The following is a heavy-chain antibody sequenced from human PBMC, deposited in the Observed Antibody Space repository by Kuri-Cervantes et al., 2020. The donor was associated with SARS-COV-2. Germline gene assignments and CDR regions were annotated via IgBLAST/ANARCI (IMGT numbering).Heavy chain of an antibody. CDR1: GGFFSGYY. J-gene: IGHJ4*02. V-gene: IGHV4-34*01. D-gene: IGHD4-11*01. Sequence: SQTLSLTCAVYGGFFSGYYWSWIRQPPGKGLEWIGEIHHSGSTNYNPSLKSRVTISVDTSKNQFSLKLSSVTAADTAVYYCARAGVRVLIDLYSNPGFDYWGQGTLVTVSS. CDR2: IHHSGST. CDR3: ARAGVRVLIDLYSNPGFDY.